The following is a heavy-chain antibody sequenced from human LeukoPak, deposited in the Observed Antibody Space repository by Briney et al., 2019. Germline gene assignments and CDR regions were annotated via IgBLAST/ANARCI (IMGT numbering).Heavy chain of an antibody. CDR1: GFTFSSYW. CDR3: AKDLMGGYYYMDV. V-gene: IGHV3-7*01. Sequence: GGSLRLSCAASGFTFSSYWMSWVRQAPGKGLEWVANIKEDGSEKYHVDSVKGRFTISRDNAKNSLYLQMNSLRAEDTAVHYCAKDLMGGYYYMDVWGKGTTVTVSS. D-gene: IGHD1-26*01. CDR2: IKEDGSEK. J-gene: IGHJ6*03.